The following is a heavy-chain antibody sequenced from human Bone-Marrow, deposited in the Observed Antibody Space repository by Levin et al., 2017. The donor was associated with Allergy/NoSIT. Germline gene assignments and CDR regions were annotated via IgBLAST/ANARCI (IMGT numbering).Heavy chain of an antibody. V-gene: IGHV3-30*18. D-gene: IGHD5-12*01. CDR2: ISYDGSKK. CDR1: GITCYYCG. J-gene: IGHJ4*02. CDR3: AKDPYSLIIVAPDY. Sequence: GESLKISCAASGITCYYCGMHWVRQAPGKGLEWVAVISYDGSKKYYGDSVKGRFTISRDNSKNTMYLQMNSLRAEDTAVYYCAKDPYSLIIVAPDYWGQGTLVTVSS.